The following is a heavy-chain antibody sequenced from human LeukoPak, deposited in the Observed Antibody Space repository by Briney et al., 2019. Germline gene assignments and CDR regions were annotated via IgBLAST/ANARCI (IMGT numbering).Heavy chain of an antibody. CDR3: AIDGLGVSLYSNYAFDY. CDR1: GGTFSSYA. CDR2: IIPIFGTA. Sequence: GASVKVSCKASGGTFSSYAISWVRQAPGQGLEWMGGIIPIFGTANYAQKFQGRVTITADESTSTAYMELSSLRSEDTAVYYCAIDGLGVSLYSNYAFDYWGQGTLVTVSS. J-gene: IGHJ4*02. V-gene: IGHV1-69*01. D-gene: IGHD4-11*01.